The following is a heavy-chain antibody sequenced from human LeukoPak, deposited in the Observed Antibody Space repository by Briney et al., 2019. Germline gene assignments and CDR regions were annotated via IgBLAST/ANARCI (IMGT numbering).Heavy chain of an antibody. CDR1: GFTVSSNY. J-gene: IGHJ6*02. D-gene: IGHD3-22*01. V-gene: IGHV3-66*01. CDR2: IYSGGST. Sequence: PGGSLRLSCAASGFTVSSNYMSWVRQAPGKGLEWVSVIYSGGSTYYADSVKGRFTISRDNSKNTLYLQMNSLRAEDTAVYYCARDSIVVVNVYYYGMDVWGQGTTVTVSS. CDR3: ARDSIVVVNVYYYGMDV.